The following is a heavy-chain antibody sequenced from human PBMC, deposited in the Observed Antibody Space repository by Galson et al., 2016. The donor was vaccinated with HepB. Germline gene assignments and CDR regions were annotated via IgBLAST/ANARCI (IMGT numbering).Heavy chain of an antibody. V-gene: IGHV1-18*04. J-gene: IGHJ6*03. CDR2: IAGSNGYT. Sequence: SVKVSCKASGYMFRTYGITWVRQAPGHGLEYMGWIAGSNGYTTYIERLQGRVTMTIDTSTSTAYMELRSLRSDDTAVYYCARTWRMDGNYFYMDVWGEGTTVTVPS. CDR3: ARTWRMDGNYFYMDV. CDR1: GYMFRTYG. D-gene: IGHD2-8*01.